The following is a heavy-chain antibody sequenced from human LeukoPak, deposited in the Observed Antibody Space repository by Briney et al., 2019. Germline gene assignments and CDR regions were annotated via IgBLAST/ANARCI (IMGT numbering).Heavy chain of an antibody. CDR3: ARVTSSAALGYYYYYMDV. CDR2: IYYSGST. J-gene: IGHJ6*03. V-gene: IGHV4-59*01. D-gene: IGHD2-2*01. Sequence: SETLSLTCTVSGGSISSYYWSWIRQPPGKGLEWIGYIYYSGSTNYNPSLKSRVTISVDTSKNQFSLKLSSVTAADTAVYYCARVTSSAALGYYYYYMDVWGKGTMVTISS. CDR1: GGSISSYY.